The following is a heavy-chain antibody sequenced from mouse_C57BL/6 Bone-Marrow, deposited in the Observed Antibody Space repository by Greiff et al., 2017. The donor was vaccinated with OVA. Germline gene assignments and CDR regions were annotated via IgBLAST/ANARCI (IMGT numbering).Heavy chain of an antibody. Sequence: VKLVESGAELARPGASVKLSCKASGYTFTSYGISWVKQRTGQGLEWIGEIYPRSGNTYYNEKFKGKATLTADKSSSTAYMELRSLTSEDSAVYFCARLNYYGSSYWWYFDVWGTGTTVTVSS. CDR2: IYPRSGNT. CDR1: GYTFTSYG. CDR3: ARLNYYGSSYWWYFDV. V-gene: IGHV1-81*01. D-gene: IGHD1-1*01. J-gene: IGHJ1*03.